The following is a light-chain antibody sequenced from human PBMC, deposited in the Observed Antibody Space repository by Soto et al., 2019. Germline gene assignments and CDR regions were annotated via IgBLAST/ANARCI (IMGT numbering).Light chain of an antibody. V-gene: IGLV2-14*03. CDR1: SSDLSAYIS. Sequence: QSALTQPASVSGSPGQSITISCTGTSSDLSAYISVSWYQHHPGKAPKLMIYDVSNRPSGVSHRFSGSKSGNTASLTISGRQAEDEADYYCSSYTTTYFVFGGGTQLTVL. CDR3: SSYTTTYFV. J-gene: IGLJ2*01. CDR2: DVS.